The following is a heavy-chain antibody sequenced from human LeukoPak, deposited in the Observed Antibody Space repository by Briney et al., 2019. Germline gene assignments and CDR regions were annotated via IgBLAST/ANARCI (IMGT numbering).Heavy chain of an antibody. V-gene: IGHV3-7*01. CDR1: GLSMSVYW. J-gene: IGHJ4*02. Sequence: GGSQRLSCEASGLSMSVYWMSWVRQAPGKGLEWVGNVKQDGSERNYVDSVKGRFTISRDSAKKSLYLQMNSLRAEDTAVYYCARDWGAYYHFFDYWGQGTLVTVSS. CDR3: ARDWGAYYHFFDY. CDR2: VKQDGSER. D-gene: IGHD3-22*01.